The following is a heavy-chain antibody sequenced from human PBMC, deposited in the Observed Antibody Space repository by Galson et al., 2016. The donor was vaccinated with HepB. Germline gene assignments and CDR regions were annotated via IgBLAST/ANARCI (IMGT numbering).Heavy chain of an antibody. CDR1: GGSISSGDYY. V-gene: IGHV4-31*03. D-gene: IGHD6-19*01. CDR3: ARYSGSGYYFDY. Sequence: TLSLTCTVSGGSISSGDYYWSWIRQHPGKGLEWIGCIYYSGSTYYNPSLKSRLAISAETSKNQFSLKLTSVTAADTAVYFCARYSGSGYYFDYWGQGTLVTVPS. CDR2: IYYSGST. J-gene: IGHJ4*02.